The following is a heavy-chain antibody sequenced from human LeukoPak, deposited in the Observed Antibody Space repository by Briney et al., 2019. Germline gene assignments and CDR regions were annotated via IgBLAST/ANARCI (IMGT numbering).Heavy chain of an antibody. D-gene: IGHD6-19*01. V-gene: IGHV5-51*01. J-gene: IGHJ4*02. CDR1: GYSCTSYW. CDR3: ARQCSGSGCPIDY. Sequence: GESLKISCKGSGYSCTSYWIGWVRQMPGKGLEWMGIIYPGDSDTRYSPSFQGQVTISADKSISTAYPQWSSLKASDTAMYYCARQCSGSGCPIDYWGQGTLVTVSS. CDR2: IYPGDSDT.